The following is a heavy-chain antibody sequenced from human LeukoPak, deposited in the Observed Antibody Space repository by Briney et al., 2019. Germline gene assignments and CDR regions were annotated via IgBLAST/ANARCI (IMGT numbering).Heavy chain of an antibody. V-gene: IGHV3-23*01. CDR1: GFTFSDYY. CDR2: ISGSGGST. Sequence: PGGSLRLSCAASGFTFSDYYMSWVRQAPGKGLEWVSAISGSGGSTYYADSVEGRFTISRDNSKNTLYLQMSSLRAEDTAVYYCAKDKYSRVVAAFDYWGQGTLVTVSS. J-gene: IGHJ4*02. D-gene: IGHD2-15*01. CDR3: AKDKYSRVVAAFDY.